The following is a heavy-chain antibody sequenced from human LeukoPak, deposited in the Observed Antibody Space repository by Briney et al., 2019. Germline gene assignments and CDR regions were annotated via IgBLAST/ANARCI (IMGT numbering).Heavy chain of an antibody. Sequence: SVKVSCKASGGTFSSYAISWVRQAPGQGLEWMGGIIPIFGTANYAQKFQGRVTITADESTSTAYMELRSLRSDDTAVYYCAREGGQQTTVTTYDYWGQGTLVTVSS. J-gene: IGHJ4*02. CDR3: AREGGQQTTVTTYDY. D-gene: IGHD4-17*01. V-gene: IGHV1-69*13. CDR2: IIPIFGTA. CDR1: GGTFSSYA.